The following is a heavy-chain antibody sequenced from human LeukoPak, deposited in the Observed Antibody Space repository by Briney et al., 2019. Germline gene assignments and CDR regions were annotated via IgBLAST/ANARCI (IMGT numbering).Heavy chain of an antibody. CDR2: ISYDGSNK. D-gene: IGHD2-8*01. J-gene: IGHJ4*02. Sequence: GGSLRLSCAASGFTFSSYAMHWVRQAPGKGLEWVAVISYDGSNKYYADSVKGRFTISRDNSKNTLYLQMNSLRAEDTAVYYCARTRGYCTNGVCFHKPFGYWGQGTLVTVSS. CDR3: ARTRGYCTNGVCFHKPFGY. CDR1: GFTFSSYA. V-gene: IGHV3-30*04.